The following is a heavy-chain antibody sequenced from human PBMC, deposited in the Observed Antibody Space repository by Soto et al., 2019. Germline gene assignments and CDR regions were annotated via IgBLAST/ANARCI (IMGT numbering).Heavy chain of an antibody. CDR3: TKDPTAAGTYAFDI. V-gene: IGHV3-9*01. CDR2: ISWNSGTI. Sequence: GGSLRLSCAASGFTLDDYAMHWVRQAPGKGLEWVSGISWNSGTIGYADSVKGRFTISRDNAKNSLYLQMNSLRAEDTALYYCTKDPTAAGTYAFDIWGQGTMVTVSS. CDR1: GFTLDDYA. J-gene: IGHJ3*02. D-gene: IGHD6-13*01.